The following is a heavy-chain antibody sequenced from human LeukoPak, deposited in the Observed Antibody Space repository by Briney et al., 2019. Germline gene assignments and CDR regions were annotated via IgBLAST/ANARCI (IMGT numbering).Heavy chain of an antibody. CDR1: GITFSSYE. CDR2: ISSSGRTK. CDR3: ARVLSDILTGYYPYYFDY. V-gene: IGHV3-48*03. D-gene: IGHD3-9*01. J-gene: IGHJ4*02. Sequence: GGSLRLSCAASGITFSSYEMNWVRQAPGKGLEWVSYISSSGRTKYYADSVKGRFTISRDNVKNSLYLQMNSLRAEDTALYYCARVLSDILTGYYPYYFDYWGQGTLVTVSS.